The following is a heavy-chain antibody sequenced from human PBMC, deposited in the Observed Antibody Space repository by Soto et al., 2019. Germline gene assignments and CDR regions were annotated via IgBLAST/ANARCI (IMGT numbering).Heavy chain of an antibody. J-gene: IGHJ4*02. Sequence: SETLSLTCTVSGGSITSSSDYWGWIRQPPGKGLEWIGSIYYSGSTYYNPSLKSRLTISVDTSKNQFSLKLSSVTAADTAVYYCAREVPGDYFDNWGQGTLVTVSS. V-gene: IGHV4-39*07. CDR2: IYYSGST. D-gene: IGHD3-10*01. CDR3: AREVPGDYFDN. CDR1: GGSITSSSDY.